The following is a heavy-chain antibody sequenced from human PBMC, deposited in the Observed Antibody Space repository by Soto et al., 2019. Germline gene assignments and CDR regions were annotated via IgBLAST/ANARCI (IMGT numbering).Heavy chain of an antibody. J-gene: IGHJ6*02. CDR2: IWYDGSKI. V-gene: IGHV3-33*01. Sequence: QVQLVESGGGVVQPGRSLRLSCAASGFTFSSYGMHWVRQAAGKGLEWVAVIWYDGSKIFYADSVKGRFTISRDNSKNTLYLQMSSLRAEDTAVYSCARYVSGSNFYYGMDGWGQGTTVIVSS. CDR1: GFTFSSYG. CDR3: ARYVSGSNFYYGMDG. D-gene: IGHD2-2*01.